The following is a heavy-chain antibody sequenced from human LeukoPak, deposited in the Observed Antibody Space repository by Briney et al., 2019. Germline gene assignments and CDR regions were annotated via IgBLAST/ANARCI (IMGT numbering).Heavy chain of an antibody. CDR1: GGTFSSYA. V-gene: IGHV1-69*13. D-gene: IGHD1-14*01. J-gene: IGHJ2*01. Sequence: ASVKVSCKASGGTFSSYAISWVRQAPGQGLEWMGGIIPIFGTANYAQKFQGRVTITADESTSTAYMELSSLRSEDTAVYYCARAGTGTLRGYFDLWGRGTLVTVSS. CDR3: ARAGTGTLRGYFDL. CDR2: IIPIFGTA.